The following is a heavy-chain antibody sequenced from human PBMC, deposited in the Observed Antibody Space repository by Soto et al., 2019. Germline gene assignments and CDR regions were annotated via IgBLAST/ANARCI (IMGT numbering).Heavy chain of an antibody. V-gene: IGHV1-58*01. CDR1: GFTFTSSA. D-gene: IGHD1-26*01. CDR2: IVVGSGNT. CDR3: AAGKIRSSAYPTDF. Sequence: GASVKVSCKASGFTFTSSAVQWVRQARGQRLEWVGWIVVGSGNTNYAQKFQERVTITRDMSTSKADMELSSLRSEDTAVYYCAAGKIRSSAYPTDFRGQGNLVTVS. J-gene: IGHJ4*02.